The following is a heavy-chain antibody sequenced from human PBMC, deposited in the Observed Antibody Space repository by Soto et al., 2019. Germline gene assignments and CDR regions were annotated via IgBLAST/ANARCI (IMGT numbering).Heavy chain of an antibody. CDR1: GYTFTSYY. CDR2: MNPNSGNT. V-gene: IGHV1-8*01. CDR3: ARGRVAAAGTGYYYYYMDV. J-gene: IGHJ6*03. D-gene: IGHD6-13*01. Sequence: AASVKVSCKASGYTFTSYYINWVRQATGQGLEWMGWMNPNSGNTGYAQKFQGRVTMTRNTSISTAYMELSSLRSEDTAVYYCARGRVAAAGTGYYYYYMDVWGKGTTVTVSS.